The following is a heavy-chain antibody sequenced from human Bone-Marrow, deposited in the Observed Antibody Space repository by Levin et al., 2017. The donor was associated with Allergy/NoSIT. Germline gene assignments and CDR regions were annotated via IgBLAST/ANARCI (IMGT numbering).Heavy chain of an antibody. J-gene: IGHJ4*02. V-gene: IGHV4-59*08. CDR1: GCSISTYY. CDR3: ARHAGPIHLWLMDY. CDR2: VYYSGST. D-gene: IGHD5-18*01. Sequence: SETLSLTCTVSGCSISTYYWSWIRQPPGKGLEWIGYVYYSGSTNYNPSLKSRVTMSVDTSKNHFSLKLSSVTAADTALYYCARHAGPIHLWLMDYWGQGTLVTVSS.